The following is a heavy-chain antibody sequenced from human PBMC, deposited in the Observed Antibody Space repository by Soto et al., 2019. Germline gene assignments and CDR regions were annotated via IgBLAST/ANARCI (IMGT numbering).Heavy chain of an antibody. V-gene: IGHV4-30-2*01. CDR1: GGSFSGYY. Sequence: SETLSLTCAVYGGSFSGYYWSWIRQPPGKGLEWIGYIYHSGSTYYNPSLKSRVTISVDRSKNQFSLKLSSVTAADTAVYYCARVYGDNNFDYWGQGTLVTVSS. CDR2: IYHSGST. D-gene: IGHD4-17*01. J-gene: IGHJ4*02. CDR3: ARVYGDNNFDY.